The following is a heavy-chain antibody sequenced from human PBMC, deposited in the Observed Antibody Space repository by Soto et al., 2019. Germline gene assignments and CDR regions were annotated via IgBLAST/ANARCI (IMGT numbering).Heavy chain of an antibody. Sequence: PXGTLSLTCTVSGGSISSSSDYWGWIRQPPGKGLEWIGSIYYSGSTYYNPSLKSRVTISVDTSKNQFSLKLSSVTAADTAVYYCARQGRITMIVLVIRKDYYYGMDAWGQGTTVTVSS. CDR3: ARQGRITMIVLVIRKDYYYGMDA. CDR1: GGSISSSSDY. D-gene: IGHD3-22*01. V-gene: IGHV4-39*01. J-gene: IGHJ6*02. CDR2: IYYSGST.